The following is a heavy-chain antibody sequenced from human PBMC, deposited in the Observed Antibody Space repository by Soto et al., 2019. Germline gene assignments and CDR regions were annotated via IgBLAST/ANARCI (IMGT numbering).Heavy chain of an antibody. J-gene: IGHJ4*02. Sequence: ASVKVSCKASGYTFTTYGVSWVRQAPGQGLEWMGWISGYNGNTNYVQNLQGRITMTTDTSTSTAYMELRSLRSDDTAVYYCARDRGSGWFVYWGKGTQVTVST. CDR3: ARDRGSGWFVY. CDR2: ISGYNGNT. D-gene: IGHD6-19*01. V-gene: IGHV1-18*01. CDR1: GYTFTTYG.